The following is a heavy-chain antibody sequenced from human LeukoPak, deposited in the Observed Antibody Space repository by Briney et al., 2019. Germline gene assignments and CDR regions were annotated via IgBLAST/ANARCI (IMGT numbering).Heavy chain of an antibody. D-gene: IGHD6-19*01. Sequence: GGSLRLSCAASGFTFSSYSMNWVRQAPGKGLEWVSSISSSSSYIYYADSVKGRFTISRDNAKNSLYLQMNSLRAEDTAVYYCATPGYSSGWYDYWGQGTLVTVSS. V-gene: IGHV3-21*01. CDR1: GFTFSSYS. CDR3: ATPGYSSGWYDY. CDR2: ISSSSSYI. J-gene: IGHJ4*02.